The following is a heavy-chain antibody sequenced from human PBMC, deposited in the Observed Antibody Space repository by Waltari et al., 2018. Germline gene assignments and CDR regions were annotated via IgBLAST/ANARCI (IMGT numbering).Heavy chain of an antibody. CDR2: MNPNSGNT. Sequence: QVQLVQSGAEVKKPGASVKVSCKASGYTFTSYDINWVRQATGQGLEWMGWMNPNSGNTGDAQKFQGRVTITRNTSISTAYMELSSLRSEDTAVYYCARGNQVYYYYYMDVWGKGTTVTVSS. CDR1: GYTFTSYD. CDR3: ARGNQVYYYYYMDV. V-gene: IGHV1-8*03. J-gene: IGHJ6*03.